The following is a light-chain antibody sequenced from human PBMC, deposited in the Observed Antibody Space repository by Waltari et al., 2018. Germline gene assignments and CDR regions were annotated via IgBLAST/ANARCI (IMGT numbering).Light chain of an antibody. V-gene: IGKV2-28*01. Sequence: EIVMTQSQLSLPVTPAEPASISCRSSQSPLHSNGRNYLDWYLQKPGQSPQLLIYLGSTRASGVPDRFSGSGSGTDFTLKISRVEAEDVGVYYCMQALQNPLTFGGGTKVEIK. J-gene: IGKJ4*01. CDR3: MQALQNPLT. CDR2: LGS. CDR1: QSPLHSNGRNY.